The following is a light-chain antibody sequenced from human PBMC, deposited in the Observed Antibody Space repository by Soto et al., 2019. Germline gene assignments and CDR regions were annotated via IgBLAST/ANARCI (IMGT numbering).Light chain of an antibody. CDR1: QSVSSNY. J-gene: IGKJ4*01. CDR3: QQYDSSPLT. V-gene: IGKV3-20*01. Sequence: EIVLTQSPGTLSLSPGERATLSCRASQSVSSNYLAWHQQKPGQAPRLLIYGASSRATGIPDRFSGSGSGTDFTLTISRLEPEDFAVYYCQQYDSSPLTFGGGTKVAIK. CDR2: GAS.